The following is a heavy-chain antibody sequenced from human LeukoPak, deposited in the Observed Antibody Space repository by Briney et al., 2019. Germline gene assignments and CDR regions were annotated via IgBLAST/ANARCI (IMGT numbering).Heavy chain of an antibody. CDR2: IWYDERKT. Sequence: GGSLRLSCAASGYIFSNYGMHWVRQAPGKGLEWVAVIWYDERKTLYADSVKGRFTISRDKSTNTLYLQMNSLRAEDTAVYYCAREAAVAGTGFDYWGQGTLVTVSS. V-gene: IGHV3-33*01. J-gene: IGHJ4*02. D-gene: IGHD6-19*01. CDR1: GYIFSNYG. CDR3: AREAAVAGTGFDY.